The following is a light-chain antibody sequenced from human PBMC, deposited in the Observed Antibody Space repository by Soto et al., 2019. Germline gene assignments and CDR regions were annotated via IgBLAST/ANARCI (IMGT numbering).Light chain of an antibody. J-gene: IGKJ1*01. CDR3: QQYHSYST. Sequence: DIQMTQSPSTLSASVGDRVTIACRASQNIGSWLAWYQQKPGKAPTLLIFRASSLEFGVPSSFGGSGSGTEFTLTISSLQPDDFATYYCQQYHSYSTLGQGTKVEIQ. CDR2: RAS. CDR1: QNIGSW. V-gene: IGKV1-5*03.